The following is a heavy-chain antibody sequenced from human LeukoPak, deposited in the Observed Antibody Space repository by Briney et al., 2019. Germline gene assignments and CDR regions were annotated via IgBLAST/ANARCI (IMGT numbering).Heavy chain of an antibody. V-gene: IGHV3-21*01. CDR3: ARDWNYPAYYFDY. CDR2: ISSSSSYI. D-gene: IGHD1-7*01. Sequence: GGSLRLSCAASGFTFSSYSMNWVRQAPGKGLEWVSSISSSSSYIYYADSVKGRFTISRDNAKNSLYLQMNSLRAEDTAVYYCARDWNYPAYYFDYWGQGTLVTASS. J-gene: IGHJ4*02. CDR1: GFTFSSYS.